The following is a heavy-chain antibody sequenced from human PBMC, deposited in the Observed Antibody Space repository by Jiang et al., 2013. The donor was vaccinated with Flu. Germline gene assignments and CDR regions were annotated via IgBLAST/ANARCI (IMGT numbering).Heavy chain of an antibody. D-gene: IGHD1/OR15-1a*01. V-gene: IGHV4-39*07. CDR1: GVSIKSSDYY. J-gene: IGHJ4*02. CDR2: INYSGST. CDR3: ARGTRGGPNNPLFDY. Sequence: LNCSVSGVSIKSSDYYWGWIRQPPGKGLEWTGTINYSGSTYYNPSLKSRVTISADTSKNQFSLKLNSVTAADTAVYFCARGTRGGPNNPLFDYWGQGTLGTVSS.